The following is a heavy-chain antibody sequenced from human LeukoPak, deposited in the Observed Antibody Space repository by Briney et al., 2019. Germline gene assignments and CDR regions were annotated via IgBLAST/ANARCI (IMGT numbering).Heavy chain of an antibody. CDR1: GLILSTYW. J-gene: IGHJ4*02. CDR2: INQDGSEK. V-gene: IGHV3-7*01. Sequence: GGSLRLSCAASGLILSTYWMSWVRQAPGKGLEWVANINQDGSEKYYLDSVKGRFTISSDNAKNSLFLQMNSLRAEDTAVYYCARDLFDYWGQGTLVTVSS. CDR3: ARDLFDY.